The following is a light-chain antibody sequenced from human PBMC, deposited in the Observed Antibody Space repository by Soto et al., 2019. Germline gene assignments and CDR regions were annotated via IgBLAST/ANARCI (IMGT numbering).Light chain of an antibody. CDR1: QSVNRN. Sequence: EIVMTQSPATLSVSPGGRATLSCRASQSVNRNLAWYQQRPGQPLRLLIYGASTRATGIPARFSGSGSGAEFTLTISSLHSEDFVVYYCQQYNNWPPLTFGQGTKLVIK. V-gene: IGKV3-15*01. CDR3: QQYNNWPPLT. CDR2: GAS. J-gene: IGKJ2*01.